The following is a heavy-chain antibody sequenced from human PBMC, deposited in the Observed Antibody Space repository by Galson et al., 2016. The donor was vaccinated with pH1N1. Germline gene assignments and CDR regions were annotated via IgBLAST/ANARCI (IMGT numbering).Heavy chain of an antibody. D-gene: IGHD3-9*01. J-gene: IGHJ6*02. CDR1: GGTFSNYA. V-gene: IGHV1-69*06. CDR2: IIPMYGRT. Sequence: SVKVSCKASGGTFSNYAISWVRQAPGQGLEWMGGIIPMYGRTDYAQKFQGTVTITADKSTSTAYMELSRVRLEGTAVYYCARTENVYDILTGSGSYYGMDVWGQGTAVTVSS. CDR3: ARTENVYDILTGSGSYYGMDV.